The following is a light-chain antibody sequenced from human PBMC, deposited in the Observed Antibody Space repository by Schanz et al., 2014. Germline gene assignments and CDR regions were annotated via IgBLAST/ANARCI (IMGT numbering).Light chain of an antibody. V-gene: IGKV3-15*01. Sequence: EIVVTQSPATLALSPGERASLSCRASRSISGNLAWYQQKPGQAPRLLIFGASTRATGIPPRFSGSMSGTEFNLTIDSLQSEDFAVYYCQQFNKWPPTFGPGTKVEIK. CDR3: QQFNKWPPT. J-gene: IGKJ1*01. CDR1: RSISGN. CDR2: GAS.